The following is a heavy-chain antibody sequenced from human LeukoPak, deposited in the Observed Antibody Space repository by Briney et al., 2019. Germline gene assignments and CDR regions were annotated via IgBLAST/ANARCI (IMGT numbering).Heavy chain of an antibody. D-gene: IGHD3-3*01. J-gene: IGHJ5*02. CDR3: ARASGLRSFTLIS. V-gene: IGHV3-23*01. CDR1: GFTFTSYS. CDR2: ISDATAGT. Sequence: GGSLRLACPASGFTFTSYSIDCVRPAPGNGLEWVSRISDATAGTYYADSVKGRFTISRDNSKNTLYLQMNSLRAEDTAVYYCARASGLRSFTLISWGLGNLVTVSS.